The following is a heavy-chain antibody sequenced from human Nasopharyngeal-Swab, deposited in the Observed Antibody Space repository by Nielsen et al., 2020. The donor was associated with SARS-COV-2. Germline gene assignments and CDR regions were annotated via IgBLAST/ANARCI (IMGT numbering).Heavy chain of an antibody. J-gene: IGHJ3*02. V-gene: IGHV3-7*01. D-gene: IGHD2-15*01. Sequence: GESLKISCVGTGFTFSSFWMNWVRQAPGKGPEWVANINGDGSARFYVDSVRGRFTVSRDNAKNSLYLQMNNLRVEDTALYYCAGESGPNGFDIWGQGAMITVSS. CDR3: AGESGPNGFDI. CDR1: GFTFSSFW. CDR2: INGDGSAR.